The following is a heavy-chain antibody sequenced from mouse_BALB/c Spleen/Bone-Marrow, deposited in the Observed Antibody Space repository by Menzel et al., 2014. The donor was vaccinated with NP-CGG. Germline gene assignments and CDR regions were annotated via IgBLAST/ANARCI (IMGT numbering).Heavy chain of an antibody. V-gene: IGHV1-7*01. J-gene: IGHJ3*01. CDR2: IDPSTGYT. Sequence: HVQLQQSGAELAKPRASVKMSCKASGYTFTNYWMHWVKQRPGQGLEWIGYIDPSTGYTEYNQKFKDKATLTADKSSSTAYMQLSSLTSEDSAVYYCARGGIYDGYSYWGQGTLVTVSA. CDR1: GYTFTNYW. CDR3: ARGGIYDGYSY. D-gene: IGHD2-3*01.